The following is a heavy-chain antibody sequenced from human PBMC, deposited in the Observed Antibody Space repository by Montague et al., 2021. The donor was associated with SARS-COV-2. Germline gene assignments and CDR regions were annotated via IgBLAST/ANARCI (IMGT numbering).Heavy chain of an antibody. CDR1: GGSISSSSYY. D-gene: IGHD6-19*01. V-gene: IGHV4-39*01. Sequence: SETLSLTCTVSGGSISSSSYYWGWIRQPPGKGLEWIGSMYYSGSTYYNPSLKSRVTISVDTSKNQFSLKLSSVTAADTAVYYCARHENSSGWFKSDAFDIGGQGQMGTVSS. J-gene: IGHJ3*02. CDR2: MYYSGST. CDR3: ARHENSSGWFKSDAFDI.